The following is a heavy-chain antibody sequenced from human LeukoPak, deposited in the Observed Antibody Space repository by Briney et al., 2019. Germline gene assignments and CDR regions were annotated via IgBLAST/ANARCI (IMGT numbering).Heavy chain of an antibody. V-gene: IGHV4-39*07. CDR2: IYYSGNT. D-gene: IGHD3-22*01. CDR3: AGHDSSGTYFQH. CDR1: GGSISSSSYY. Sequence: SETLSLTCTVSGGSISSSSYYWGWIRQPPGKGLEWIGSIYYSGNTYYNPSLKSRVTISVDTSKNQFSLKLSSVTAADTAVYYCAGHDSSGTYFQHWGQGTLVTVSS. J-gene: IGHJ1*01.